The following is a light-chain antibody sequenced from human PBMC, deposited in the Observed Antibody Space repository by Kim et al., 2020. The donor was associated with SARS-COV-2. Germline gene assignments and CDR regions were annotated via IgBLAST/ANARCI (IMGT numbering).Light chain of an antibody. CDR2: GKN. CDR3: NPRDSSGNHRP. Sequence: SSELTQDPAVSVALGQTVRITCQGDSLRSYYASWYQQKPGQAPVLVIYGKNNRPSGIPDRFSGSSSGNTASLTITGAQAEDEADYYCNPRDSSGNHRPFG. J-gene: IGLJ3*02. CDR1: SLRSYY. V-gene: IGLV3-19*01.